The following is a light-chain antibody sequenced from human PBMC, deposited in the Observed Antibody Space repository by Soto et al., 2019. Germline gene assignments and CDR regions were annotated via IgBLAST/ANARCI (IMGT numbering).Light chain of an antibody. V-gene: IGKV3-20*01. Sequence: EIVLTQSPGTLSLSPGERATLSCRASQSVSSSYLAWYQQKPGQAPRLLIYGASSRATGIPDRFSVSGSGTDFTLTISILEPEDFAVYYCQQYGSSAWTFGKGTKVEIK. CDR2: GAS. J-gene: IGKJ1*01. CDR1: QSVSSSY. CDR3: QQYGSSAWT.